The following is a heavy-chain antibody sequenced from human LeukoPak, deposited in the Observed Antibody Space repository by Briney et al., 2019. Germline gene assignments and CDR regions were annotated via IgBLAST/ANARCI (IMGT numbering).Heavy chain of an antibody. V-gene: IGHV3-23*01. Sequence: GGSLRLSCEVSGFIFSHYAMNWVRQTPGKGLEWVAVISGSGATTNYADSVKGRFNISRDNSKNTLYLQMNSLRSEDTAVYYCARDVDYANPRHDYWGQGTLVTVSS. D-gene: IGHD4/OR15-4a*01. CDR3: ARDVDYANPRHDY. J-gene: IGHJ4*02. CDR2: ISGSGATT. CDR1: GFIFSHYA.